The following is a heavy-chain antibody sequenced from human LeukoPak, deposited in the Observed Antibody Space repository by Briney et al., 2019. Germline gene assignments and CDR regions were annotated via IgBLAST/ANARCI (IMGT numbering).Heavy chain of an antibody. D-gene: IGHD2-2*01. V-gene: IGHV1-18*04. CDR2: ISAYNGNT. J-gene: IGHJ4*02. Sequence: ASVKVSCKASGYTFTSYGISWVRQAPGQGLEWMGWISAYNGNTNYAQKLQGRVTITTNTSPSPAYLELRSLRSDDTAVYYCARGGRSNIVVVPAAHTYDYWGQGTLVTVSS. CDR3: ARGGRSNIVVVPAAHTYDY. CDR1: GYTFTSYG.